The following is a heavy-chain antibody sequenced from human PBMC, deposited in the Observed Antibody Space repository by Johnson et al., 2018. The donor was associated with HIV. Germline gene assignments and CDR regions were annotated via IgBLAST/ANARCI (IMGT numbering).Heavy chain of an antibody. D-gene: IGHD3-22*01. Sequence: QMQLVESGGGVVQPGRSLRLSCAVSGFTFSSYPMHWVRQAPGKGLEWVAGISSDGSNKYYADSVKGRFTISRDNSKNTLYLQMNSLRAEDTAVYYCARDRGYDAFDIWGQGTMVTVSS. CDR3: ARDRGYDAFDI. V-gene: IGHV3-30*04. CDR2: ISSDGSNK. CDR1: GFTFSSYP. J-gene: IGHJ3*02.